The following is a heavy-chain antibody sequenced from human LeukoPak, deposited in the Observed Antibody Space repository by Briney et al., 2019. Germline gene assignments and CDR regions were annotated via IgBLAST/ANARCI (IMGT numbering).Heavy chain of an antibody. CDR3: ARYLLNGDLDY. Sequence: GGSLRLSCAASGFTVSSNYMSWVRQAPGKGLEWVSVIYSGGSTYYADSVKGRFTISRDNSKNTLYLQMNSLRAEGTAVYYCARYLLNGDLDYWGQGTLVTVSS. J-gene: IGHJ4*02. V-gene: IGHV3-53*01. CDR1: GFTVSSNY. CDR2: IYSGGST. D-gene: IGHD4-17*01.